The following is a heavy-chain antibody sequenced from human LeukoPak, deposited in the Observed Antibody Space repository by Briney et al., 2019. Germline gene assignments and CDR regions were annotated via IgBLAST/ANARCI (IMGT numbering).Heavy chain of an antibody. Sequence: GASVKVSCKASGYTFTSYGISWVRQAPGQGLEWMGWISTYNGNTNYAQNLQGRVTMTTDTSTSTAYMELRSLRSDDTAVYFCARAASGSGWYGGDYWGQGTLVTVSS. V-gene: IGHV1-18*01. J-gene: IGHJ4*02. CDR2: ISTYNGNT. CDR3: ARAASGSGWYGGDY. D-gene: IGHD6-19*01. CDR1: GYTFTSYG.